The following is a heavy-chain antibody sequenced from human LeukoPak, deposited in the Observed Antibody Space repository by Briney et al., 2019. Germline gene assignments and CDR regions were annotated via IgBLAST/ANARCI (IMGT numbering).Heavy chain of an antibody. CDR1: GGSISSYY. D-gene: IGHD5-12*01. CDR3: ARALSGYDSGFDY. J-gene: IGHJ4*02. CDR2: IYYSGST. Sequence: PSETLSLTCTVSGGSISSYYWSWIRQPPGKGLEWIGYIYYSGSTNYNPSLKSRVTISVDTSKNQFSLKLSSVTAADTAVYYCARALSGYDSGFDYWGQGTLVTVSS. V-gene: IGHV4-59*01.